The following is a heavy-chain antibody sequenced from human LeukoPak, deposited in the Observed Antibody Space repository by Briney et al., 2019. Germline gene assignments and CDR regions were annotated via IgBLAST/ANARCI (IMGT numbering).Heavy chain of an antibody. D-gene: IGHD3-22*01. CDR3: ATSITMIVVVPDAFDI. V-gene: IGHV3-23*01. CDR1: GFTFSSYA. CDR2: ISGSGGST. Sequence: GGSLRLSCAASGFTFSSYAMSWVRQAPGKGLEWVPAISGSGGSTYYADSVKGRFTISRDNSKNTLYLQMDSLRAEDTAVYYCATSITMIVVVPDAFDIWGQGTMVTVSS. J-gene: IGHJ3*02.